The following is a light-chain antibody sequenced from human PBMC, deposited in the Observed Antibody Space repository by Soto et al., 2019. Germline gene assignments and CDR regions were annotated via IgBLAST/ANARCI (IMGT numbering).Light chain of an antibody. J-gene: IGKJ1*01. CDR1: QSISDW. Sequence: DIQMTQSTSTLSASVGDRVIMTFRASQSISDWLAWYQQKPGKAPNLLIYKASSLKSGVPSRFSGSGSGTEFTLTISSLQPDDFATYYCQQYDTYWTFGQGTKVDIK. V-gene: IGKV1-5*03. CDR2: KAS. CDR3: QQYDTYWT.